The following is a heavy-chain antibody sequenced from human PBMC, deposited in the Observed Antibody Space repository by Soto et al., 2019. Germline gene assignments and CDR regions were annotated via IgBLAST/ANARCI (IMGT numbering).Heavy chain of an antibody. J-gene: IGHJ4*02. V-gene: IGHV3-30*18. CDR2: ISYDGSNK. CDR1: GFTFSSYG. CDR3: AKDLGPATPKYYFDY. Sequence: PGGSLRLSCAASGFTFSSYGMHWVRQAPGKGLEWVAVISYDGSNKYYADSVKVRFTISRDNSKNTLYLQMNSLRAEDTVVYYCAKDLGPATPKYYFDYWGQGTLVTVSS.